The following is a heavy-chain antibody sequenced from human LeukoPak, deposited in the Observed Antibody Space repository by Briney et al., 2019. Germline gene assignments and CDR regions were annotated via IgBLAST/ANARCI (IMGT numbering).Heavy chain of an antibody. V-gene: IGHV3-11*01. CDR1: GLTFSDNW. D-gene: IGHD2-2*01. Sequence: PGGSLRLSCAVSGLTFSDNWMTWIRQAPGKGLEWIASINSRGGTIYYADSVKGRFTISRDNSKNTLYLQMNSLRAEDTAVYYCARDFIYCSSTSCSYSPGGYWGQGTLVTVSS. J-gene: IGHJ4*02. CDR3: ARDFIYCSSTSCSYSPGGY. CDR2: INSRGGTI.